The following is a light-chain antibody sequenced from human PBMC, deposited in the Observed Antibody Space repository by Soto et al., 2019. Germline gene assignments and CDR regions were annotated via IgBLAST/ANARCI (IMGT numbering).Light chain of an antibody. CDR2: AAS. Sequence: DIQMTQSPSSLSASVGDRVTITCRASQSISTYLNWYQQRPGKAPKLLISAASNLQSGVPPGFSGSGSGTDFALPISSLQPDDSATYCCQQSYSIPYTFGQGTKLEIK. CDR1: QSISTY. J-gene: IGKJ2*01. CDR3: QQSYSIPYT. V-gene: IGKV1-39*01.